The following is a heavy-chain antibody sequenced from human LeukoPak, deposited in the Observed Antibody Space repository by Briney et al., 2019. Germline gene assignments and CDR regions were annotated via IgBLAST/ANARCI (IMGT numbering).Heavy chain of an antibody. CDR3: ARLGAYYGSGRGRYYYYYHYMDV. J-gene: IGHJ6*03. V-gene: IGHV4-34*01. D-gene: IGHD3-10*01. Sequence: SETLSLTCAVYGGSFSGYYWSWIRQPPGKGLEWIGEINHSGSTNYNPSLKSRVTISVDTSKNQFSLKLSSVTAADTAVYYCARLGAYYGSGRGRYYYYYHYMDVWGKGTTVTISS. CDR1: GGSFSGYY. CDR2: INHSGST.